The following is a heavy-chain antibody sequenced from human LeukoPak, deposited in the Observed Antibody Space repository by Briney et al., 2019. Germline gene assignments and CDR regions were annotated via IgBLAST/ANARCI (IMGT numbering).Heavy chain of an antibody. J-gene: IGHJ4*02. Sequence: GGSLRLSCAASGFAVSNSDMNWVRQAPGKGLEWVSGVQRSSSIYYADSVKGRFTIPRDNSKNTVDLQMNSLRAEDTAVYFCLSLGGDSVGYGGQGTLVTVSS. CDR2: VQRSSSI. D-gene: IGHD1-26*01. CDR3: LSLGGDSVGY. CDR1: GFAVSNSD. V-gene: IGHV3-53*01.